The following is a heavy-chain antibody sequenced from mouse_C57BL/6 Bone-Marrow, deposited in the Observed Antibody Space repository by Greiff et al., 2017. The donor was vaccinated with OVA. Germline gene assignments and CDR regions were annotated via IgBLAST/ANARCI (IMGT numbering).Heavy chain of an antibody. CDR3: ARDYYSNGTWFAY. CDR1: GYSITSGYY. J-gene: IGHJ3*01. CDR2: ISYDGSN. Sequence: DVQLQESGPGLVKPSQSLSLTCSVTGYSITSGYYWNWIRQFPGNKLEWMGYISYDGSNNYNPSLKNRISITRDTSKNQFFLKLNSVTTEDTATYYCARDYYSNGTWFAYWGQGTLVTVSA. D-gene: IGHD2-5*01. V-gene: IGHV3-6*01.